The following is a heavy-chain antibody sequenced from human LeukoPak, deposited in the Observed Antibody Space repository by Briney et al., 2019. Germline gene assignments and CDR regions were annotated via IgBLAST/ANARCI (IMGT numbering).Heavy chain of an antibody. D-gene: IGHD6-13*01. CDR1: GFTFSSYG. CDR2: IWYDGSNK. Sequence: GGSLRLSCAASGFTFSSYGMHWVRQAPGKGLEWVAVIWYDGSNKYYADSVKGRFTISRDNSKNTLYLQMNSLRAEDTAVYCCARQAAAGTEGYYYYGMDVWGKGTTVTVSS. CDR3: ARQAAAGTEGYYYYGMDV. V-gene: IGHV3-33*01. J-gene: IGHJ6*04.